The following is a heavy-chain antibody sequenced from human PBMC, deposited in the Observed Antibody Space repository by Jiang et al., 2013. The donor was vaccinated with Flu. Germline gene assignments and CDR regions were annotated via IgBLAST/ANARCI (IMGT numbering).Heavy chain of an antibody. J-gene: IGHJ4*02. Sequence: LLKPSETLSLTCDVYGGSLSGYFWSWIRQAPGRGLEWIGEINHSGNTNYNPVLKSRVTLSVDTSKNQVSLKLTSVTAADTAVYYCARDSIPAPGTWFDYWGQGTLVTVSS. CDR2: INHSGNT. CDR3: ARDSIPAPGTWFDY. CDR1: GGSLSGYF. D-gene: IGHD6-13*01. V-gene: IGHV4-34*01.